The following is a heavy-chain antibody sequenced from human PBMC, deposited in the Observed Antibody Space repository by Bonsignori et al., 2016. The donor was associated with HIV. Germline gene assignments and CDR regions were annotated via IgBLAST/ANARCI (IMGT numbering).Heavy chain of an antibody. Sequence: WIRQAPREGPGVVGTIYDTGNTYYNPSLKSRVSISVDTSRNQFSLSLRSVTAADTAVYYCARDTDDGQIWPPYWYFDVWGRGTLVTVSS. D-gene: IGHD2/OR15-2a*01. V-gene: IGHV4-39*07. CDR3: ARDTDDGQIWPPYWYFDV. CDR2: IYDTGNT. J-gene: IGHJ2*01.